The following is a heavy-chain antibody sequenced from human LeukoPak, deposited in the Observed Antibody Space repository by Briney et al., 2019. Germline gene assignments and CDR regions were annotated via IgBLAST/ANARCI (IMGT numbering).Heavy chain of an antibody. J-gene: IGHJ4*02. D-gene: IGHD1-1*01. CDR2: ISSSGSTI. V-gene: IGHV3-48*03. CDR1: GFTFSSYE. Sequence: GGSLRLSCAASGFTFSSYEMNWVRQAPGKGLEWVSYISSSGSTIYYADSVKGRFTISRDNAKNSLYLQMNSLRAEDTAVYYCARDPTGTTPFDYWGQGTLVTVSS. CDR3: ARDPTGTTPFDY.